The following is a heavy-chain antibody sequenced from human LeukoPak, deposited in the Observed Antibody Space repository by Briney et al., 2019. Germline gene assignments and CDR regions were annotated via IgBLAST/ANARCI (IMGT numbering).Heavy chain of an antibody. CDR2: IRYDGSNK. J-gene: IGHJ4*02. CDR3: AKDQTVAVAGPFDN. Sequence: GGSLRLSCAASGFTFSSYGMHWVRQAPGKGLEWVAFIRYDGSNKYYADSVKGRFTIYRENSKTTLYLHMDSLRVEDTAVYYCAKDQTVAVAGPFDNWGQGTLVTVSS. V-gene: IGHV3-30*02. D-gene: IGHD6-19*01. CDR1: GFTFSSYG.